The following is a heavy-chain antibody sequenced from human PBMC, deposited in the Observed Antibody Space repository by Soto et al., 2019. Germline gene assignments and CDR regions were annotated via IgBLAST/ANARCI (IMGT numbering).Heavy chain of an antibody. D-gene: IGHD2-2*01. Sequence: PSETLSLTCTVSGGSISSSSHYWDWIRQPPKKGLEWIGSIFYSGSTYYNPSLKSRVTISVDTSKNQFSLKLSSVTAADTAVYYCARDRGYCSSTSCRPYGMDVWGQGTTVTAP. V-gene: IGHV4-39*02. CDR1: GGSISSSSHY. J-gene: IGHJ6*02. CDR3: ARDRGYCSSTSCRPYGMDV. CDR2: IFYSGST.